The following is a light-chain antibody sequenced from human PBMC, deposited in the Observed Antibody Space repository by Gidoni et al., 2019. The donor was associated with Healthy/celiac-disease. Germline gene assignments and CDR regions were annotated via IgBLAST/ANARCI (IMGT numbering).Light chain of an antibody. J-gene: IGKJ2*03. CDR2: AAS. V-gene: IGKV1-8*01. CDR1: QGISSY. CDR3: QQYYSYPYR. Sequence: AIRMTQSPSSFSASTGDRVTITCRASQGISSYLAWYQQKPGKAPKLLIYAASTLQSGVPSRFSGSGSEDFATYYCQQYYSYPYRFGQGTKLEIK.